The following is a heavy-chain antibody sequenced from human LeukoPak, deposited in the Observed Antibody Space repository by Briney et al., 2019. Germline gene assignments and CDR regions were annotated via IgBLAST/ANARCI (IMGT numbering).Heavy chain of an antibody. D-gene: IGHD6-19*01. J-gene: IGHJ4*02. CDR3: ARASYGSGWYYYFDY. Sequence: KPSETLSLTCTVSGGSINSFYWTWIRQPAGKGLEWIGSIYYSGSTYYNPSLKSRVTISVDTSKNQFSLKLSSVTAADTAVYYCARASYGSGWYYYFDYWGQGTLVTVSS. CDR2: IYYSGST. V-gene: IGHV4-4*07. CDR1: GGSINSFY.